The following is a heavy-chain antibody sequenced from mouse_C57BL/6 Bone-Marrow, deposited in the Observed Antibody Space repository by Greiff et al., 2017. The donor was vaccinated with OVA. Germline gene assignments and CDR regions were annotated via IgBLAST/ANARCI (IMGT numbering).Heavy chain of an antibody. J-gene: IGHJ3*01. CDR1: GYTFTSYG. CDR3: ARFWFAY. V-gene: IGHV1-81*01. CDR2: IYPRSGNT. Sequence: VQVVESGAELARPGASVKLSCKASGYTFTSYGISWVKQRTGQGLEWIGEIYPRSGNTYYNEKFKGKATLTADKSSSTAYMELRSLTSEDSAVYFCARFWFAYWGQGTLVTVSA.